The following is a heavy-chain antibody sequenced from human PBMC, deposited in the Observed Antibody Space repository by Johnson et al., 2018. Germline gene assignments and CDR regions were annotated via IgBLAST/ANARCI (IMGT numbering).Heavy chain of an antibody. CDR2: ISWDSGSI. J-gene: IGHJ3*02. D-gene: IGHD1-20*01. CDR3: AKVRGITGTTGPFDI. CDR1: GFTFSSFA. Sequence: VQLVQSGGGVVQPGRSLRLSCAASGFTFSSFAMHWVRQAPGKGLVWVSGISWDSGSIGYAASVKGRFTISRDNAKNSLYLQMTSLQAEDTALYYCAKVRGITGTTGPFDIWGQGTMVTVSS. V-gene: IGHV3-9*01.